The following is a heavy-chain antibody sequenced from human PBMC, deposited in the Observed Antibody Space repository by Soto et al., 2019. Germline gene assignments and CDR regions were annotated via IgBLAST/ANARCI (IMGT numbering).Heavy chain of an antibody. D-gene: IGHD3-16*02. Sequence: GESLKISWQGSGYIFSTYWITWVRQMPGKGLEWMGIIDPSDTHAKYNPSFQRHVTISVDKSISTAYLQWSSLRASDTAIYFCARGNIANWFGPWGQGTPVTV. J-gene: IGHJ5*02. CDR3: ARGNIANWFGP. CDR2: IDPSDTHA. CDR1: GYIFSTYW. V-gene: IGHV5-10-1*01.